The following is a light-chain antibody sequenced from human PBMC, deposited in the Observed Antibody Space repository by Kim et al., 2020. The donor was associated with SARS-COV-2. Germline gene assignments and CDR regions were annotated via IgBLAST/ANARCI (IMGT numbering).Light chain of an antibody. CDR2: AAS. V-gene: IGKV1-27*01. J-gene: IGKJ1*01. Sequence: ASVGDRLTITCRASQVSNNYLAWYQQKPGKVPKLLIYAASTLQSGVPSRFSGSGSGTDFTLTISSLQHEDVATYYCQNYASAPREFGQGTKVDIK. CDR1: QVSNNY. CDR3: QNYASAPRE.